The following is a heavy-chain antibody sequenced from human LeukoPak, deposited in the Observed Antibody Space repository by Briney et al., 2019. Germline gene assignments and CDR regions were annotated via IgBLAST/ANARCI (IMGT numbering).Heavy chain of an antibody. CDR3: AKRGVVIRVILVGFHKEAYYFDS. CDR1: GITLSNYG. D-gene: IGHD3-22*01. CDR2: ISGSGGRT. V-gene: IGHV3-23*01. J-gene: IGHJ4*02. Sequence: GGSLRLSCAVSGITLSNYGMSWVRQAPGKGLEWVAGISGSGGRTNYAASVKGRFTISRDNPKNTLYLQIDSLRPEDTAVYFCAKRGVVIRVILVGFHKEAYYFDSWGQGALVTVSS.